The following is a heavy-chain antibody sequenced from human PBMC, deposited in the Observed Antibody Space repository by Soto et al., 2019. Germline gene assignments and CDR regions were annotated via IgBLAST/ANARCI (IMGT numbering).Heavy chain of an antibody. Sequence: ASVKVSCKVSGYTLTELSMRWVRQAPGKGLEWMGGFDPEDGETIYAQKFQGRVTMTEDTSTDTAYMELSSLRSEDTAVYYCATDLVVVVVAATHRNYWGQGTLVTVSS. D-gene: IGHD2-15*01. V-gene: IGHV1-24*01. CDR1: GYTLTELS. CDR2: FDPEDGET. CDR3: ATDLVVVVVAATHRNY. J-gene: IGHJ4*02.